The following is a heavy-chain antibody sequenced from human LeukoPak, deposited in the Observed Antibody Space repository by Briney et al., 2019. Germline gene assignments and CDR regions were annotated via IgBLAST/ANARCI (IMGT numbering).Heavy chain of an antibody. D-gene: IGHD1-26*01. CDR1: GGSISSGDYY. J-gene: IGHJ4*02. CDR3: ARDPSGLGSYYDL. CDR2: IHYSGTT. Sequence: PSETLSLTCTVSGGSISSGDYYWSWIRQPPGKGLEWIGYIHYSGTTNYNPSLKSRVAISVDTSNNQFSLKLNSVTAADTAVYYCARDPSGLGSYYDLWGQGALVTVSS. V-gene: IGHV4-61*08.